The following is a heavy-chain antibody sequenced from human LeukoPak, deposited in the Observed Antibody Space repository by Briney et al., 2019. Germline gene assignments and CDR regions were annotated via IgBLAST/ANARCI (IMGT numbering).Heavy chain of an antibody. V-gene: IGHV3-30-3*01. D-gene: IGHD2-2*01. CDR1: GFTFSSYA. J-gene: IGHJ5*02. CDR2: ISYDGSNK. CDR3: AKDPIVVVPAARLVPWFDP. Sequence: PGRSLRLSCAASGFTFSSYAMHWVRQAPGKGLEWVAVISYDGSNKYYADSVKGRFTVSRDNSKNTLYLQMNSLRAEDTAVYYCAKDPIVVVPAARLVPWFDPWGQGTLVTVSS.